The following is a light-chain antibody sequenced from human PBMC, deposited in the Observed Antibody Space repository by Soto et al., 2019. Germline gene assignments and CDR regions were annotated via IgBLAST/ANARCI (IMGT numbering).Light chain of an antibody. V-gene: IGKV3-15*01. CDR3: QQYDNWPWT. CDR1: QTISGT. Sequence: EIVMTQSPATLSVSPGGRATLSCRASQTISGTLAWYQQKPGQAPRLLIHGASTRAPGFPARFSGSGSGTDFTLTISSLQSEDFAVYYCQQYDNWPWTLGQATKVDIK. J-gene: IGKJ1*01. CDR2: GAS.